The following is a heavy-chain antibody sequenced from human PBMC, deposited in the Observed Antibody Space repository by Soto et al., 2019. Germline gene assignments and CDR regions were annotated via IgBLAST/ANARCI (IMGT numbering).Heavy chain of an antibody. CDR1: GYTFSNYG. V-gene: IGHV1-18*01. J-gene: IGHJ4*02. CDR3: GRDEAGSSWLIDY. D-gene: IGHD6-13*01. CDR2: ISVKNGNT. Sequence: QVQLVQAGDEVKKPGASVKVSCEASGYTFSNYGISWVRQAPGQGLEWMGWISVKNGNTKYAQKLQDRVTMTRDTASRTAYMELRSLRSDDPALYSCGRDEAGSSWLIDYWGQGTLVTVSS.